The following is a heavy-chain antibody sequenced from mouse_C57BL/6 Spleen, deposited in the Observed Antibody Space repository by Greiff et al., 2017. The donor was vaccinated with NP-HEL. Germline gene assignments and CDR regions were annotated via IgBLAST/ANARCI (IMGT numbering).Heavy chain of an antibody. CDR2: IDPSDSET. Sequence: QVQLQQPGAELVRPGSSVKLSCKASGYTFTSYWMHWVKQRPIQGLEWIGNIDPSDSETHYNQKFKDKATLTVDKSSSTAYMQLSSLTSEDSAGYDCARSDYYGSSGAWVAYWGQGTLVTVSA. CDR1: GYTFTSYW. V-gene: IGHV1-52*01. D-gene: IGHD1-1*01. J-gene: IGHJ3*01. CDR3: ARSDYYGSSGAWVAY.